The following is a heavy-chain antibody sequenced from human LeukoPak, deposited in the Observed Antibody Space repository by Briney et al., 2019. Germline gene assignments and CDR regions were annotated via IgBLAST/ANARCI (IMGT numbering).Heavy chain of an antibody. CDR1: GGSISSYY. Sequence: PSETLSLTCTVSGGSISSYYWSWIRQPPGKGLEWIGYIYYSGSTNYNPSLKSRVTISVDTSKNQFSLKLSSVTAADTAVYYCARMGRGYSYGFIDYWGQGTLVTVSS. J-gene: IGHJ4*02. CDR3: ARMGRGYSYGFIDY. D-gene: IGHD5-18*01. V-gene: IGHV4-59*01. CDR2: IYYSGST.